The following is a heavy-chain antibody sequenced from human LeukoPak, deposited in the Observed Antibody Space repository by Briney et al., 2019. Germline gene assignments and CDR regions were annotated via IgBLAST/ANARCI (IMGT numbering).Heavy chain of an antibody. Sequence: PSETLSLTCTVSGGSISSYYWSWIRRPPGKGLEWIGYIYYSGSTNYNPSLKSRVTISVDTSKNQFSLKLSSVTAADTAVYYCARDPNWGDAFDIWGQGTMVTVSS. CDR3: ARDPNWGDAFDI. CDR1: GGSISSYY. D-gene: IGHD7-27*01. V-gene: IGHV4-59*01. J-gene: IGHJ3*02. CDR2: IYYSGST.